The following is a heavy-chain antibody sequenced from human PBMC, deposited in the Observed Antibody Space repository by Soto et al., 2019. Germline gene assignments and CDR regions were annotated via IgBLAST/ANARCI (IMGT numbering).Heavy chain of an antibody. CDR1: GGTFTTYD. J-gene: IGHJ4*02. D-gene: IGHD6-19*01. V-gene: IGHV1-69*06. CDR3: ARDRSSSWYNGTFYFDS. Sequence: HVQLVQSGAEVRKPGSSVKVSYKASGGTFTTYDISWVRQAPGQGLEWMGGIIPLFDATKYAQKFQGRVTITADKSTGTAYMELSSLRSEDTAMYYCARDRSSSWYNGTFYFDSWGQGTLVTVSS. CDR2: IIPLFDAT.